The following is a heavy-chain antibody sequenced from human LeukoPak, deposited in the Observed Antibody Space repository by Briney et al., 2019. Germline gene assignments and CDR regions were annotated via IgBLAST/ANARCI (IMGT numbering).Heavy chain of an antibody. V-gene: IGHV3-23*01. D-gene: IGHD3-10*01. CDR2: ISGGGGST. CDR3: ARGQSVLWFGYDY. J-gene: IGHJ4*02. CDR1: GFTFSSYA. Sequence: GGSLRLSCAASGFTFSSYAMSWVRQAPGKGLEWVSAISGGGGSTYFADSVKGRFTISRDNSKNTLYLQMNSLRAEDTAVYYCARGQSVLWFGYDYWGQGMLVTVSS.